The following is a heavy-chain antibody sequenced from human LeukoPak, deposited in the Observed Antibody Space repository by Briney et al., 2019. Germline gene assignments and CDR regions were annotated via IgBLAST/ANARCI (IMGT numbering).Heavy chain of an antibody. CDR1: GFTFSDYY. CDR2: ISSSGSTI. Sequence: GGSLRLSCAASGFTFSDYYMSWIRQAPGKGLEWVSYISSSGSTIYYADSVKGRFTISRDNSKNTLYLQMNSLRAEDTAVYYCARNYGDQHFDYWGQGTLVTVSS. D-gene: IGHD4-17*01. J-gene: IGHJ4*02. V-gene: IGHV3-11*04. CDR3: ARNYGDQHFDY.